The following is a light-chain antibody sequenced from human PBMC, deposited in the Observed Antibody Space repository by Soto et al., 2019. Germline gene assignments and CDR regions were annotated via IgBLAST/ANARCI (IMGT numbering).Light chain of an antibody. V-gene: IGKV3-11*01. CDR1: QSVYNF. J-gene: IGKJ5*01. Sequence: EIVLTQSPATLSLSPGDRAALSCKASQSVYNFLAWYQQKPGQAPRLLIYGASTRAAGIPARFSGSGSGTDFTLTISSLEPEDFAVYYCQQRSNWPPITLGQGTRLEIK. CDR2: GAS. CDR3: QQRSNWPPIT.